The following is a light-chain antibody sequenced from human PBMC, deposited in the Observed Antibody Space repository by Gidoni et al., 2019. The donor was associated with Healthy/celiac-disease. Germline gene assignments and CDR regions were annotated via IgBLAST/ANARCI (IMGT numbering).Light chain of an antibody. Sequence: DIVMTPSPASLAVSLGERATINCKSSQSVLYSSNNKNYLAWYQQKPGQPPKLLIYWASTRESGVPDRFSGSGSGTDFTLTISSLQAEDVAVYYCQQYYSTPLTFGQXTKLEIK. J-gene: IGKJ2*01. V-gene: IGKV4-1*01. CDR1: QSVLYSSNNKNY. CDR2: WAS. CDR3: QQYYSTPLT.